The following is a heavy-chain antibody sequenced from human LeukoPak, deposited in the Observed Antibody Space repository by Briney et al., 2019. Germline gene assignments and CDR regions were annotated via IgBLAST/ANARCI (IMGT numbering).Heavy chain of an antibody. D-gene: IGHD3-10*01. CDR1: VGSSSSVGYY. Sequence: SPASSVSVGSSSSVGYYWSRILQHPGKGLEWIGYIYYSGSTYYNPSLKSRVTISVDTSKNQFSLKLSSVTAADTAVYCCARADVYYGSGSYILPYFDYWGQGTLVTVSS. J-gene: IGHJ4*02. CDR3: ARADVYYGSGSYILPYFDY. CDR2: IYYSGST. V-gene: IGHV4-31*03.